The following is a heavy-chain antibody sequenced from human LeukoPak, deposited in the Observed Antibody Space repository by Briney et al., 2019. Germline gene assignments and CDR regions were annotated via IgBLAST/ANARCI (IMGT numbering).Heavy chain of an antibody. V-gene: IGHV1-2*02. Sequence: ASVKVSXKASGYTFTGYYMHWVRQAPGQGLEWMGWINPNSGGTNYAQKFQGRVTMTRDTSISTAYMELSRLRSDDTAVYYCARDYWFGELLSNFDYWGQGTLVTVSS. CDR3: ARDYWFGELLSNFDY. D-gene: IGHD3-10*01. CDR2: INPNSGGT. CDR1: GYTFTGYY. J-gene: IGHJ4*02.